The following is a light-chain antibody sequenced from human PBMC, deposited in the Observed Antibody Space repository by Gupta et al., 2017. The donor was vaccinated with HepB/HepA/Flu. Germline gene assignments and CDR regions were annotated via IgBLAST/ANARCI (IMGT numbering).Light chain of an antibody. Sequence: SSELTQDPPVSVALGQTVRITCQGDSLRNYYASWFQQKPGQAPKLVLYGNNIRPSGIPDRLSGSSSGNTASLPIAGTQAEDEADYYCNCRDSSGNVVFGGGTRLTVL. CDR3: NCRDSSGNVV. CDR2: GNN. J-gene: IGLJ2*01. V-gene: IGLV3-19*01. CDR1: SLRNYY.